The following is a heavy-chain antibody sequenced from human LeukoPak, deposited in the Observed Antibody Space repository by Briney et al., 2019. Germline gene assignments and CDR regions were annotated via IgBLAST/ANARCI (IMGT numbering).Heavy chain of an antibody. V-gene: IGHV3-30*03. CDR2: ISYDGSNK. CDR1: GFTFSSYG. Sequence: PGGSLRLSCSASGFTFSSYGMHWVRQAPGKGLEWVAVISYDGSNKYYADSVKGRFTISRDNSKNTLYLQMNSLRAEDTAVYYCARDSSRYSSSSDYWGQGTLVTVSS. J-gene: IGHJ4*02. CDR3: ARDSSRYSSSSDY. D-gene: IGHD6-13*01.